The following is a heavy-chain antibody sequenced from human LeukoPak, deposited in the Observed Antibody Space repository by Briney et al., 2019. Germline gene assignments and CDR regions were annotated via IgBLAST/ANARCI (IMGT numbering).Heavy chain of an antibody. V-gene: IGHV1-2*06. CDR2: INPNSGGT. J-gene: IGHJ4*02. CDR1: GYTLTELS. CDR3: ARDLELRGPIDY. Sequence: ASVKVSCKVSGYTLTELSMHWVRQAPGQGLEWMGRINPNSGGTNYAQKFQGRVTMTRDTSISTAYMELSRLRSDDTAVYYCARDLELRGPIDYWGQGTLVTVSS. D-gene: IGHD4-17*01.